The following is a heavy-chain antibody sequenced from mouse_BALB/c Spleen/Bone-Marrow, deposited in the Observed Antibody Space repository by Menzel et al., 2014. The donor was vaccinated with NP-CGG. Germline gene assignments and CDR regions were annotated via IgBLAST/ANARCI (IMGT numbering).Heavy chain of an antibody. V-gene: IGHV1-7*01. J-gene: IGHJ3*01. CDR1: GYTFTSYW. CDR2: ITPSTGYI. CDR3: ARPRFAY. Sequence: VKLQESGAELAKPGASVKMSCKASGYTFTSYWMHWIKQWPGQGLEWIGYITPSTGYIEYNQKFKDKATLTADKSSSTAYMQLSSLTSEDSAVYYCARPRFAYWGQGTLVTVSA.